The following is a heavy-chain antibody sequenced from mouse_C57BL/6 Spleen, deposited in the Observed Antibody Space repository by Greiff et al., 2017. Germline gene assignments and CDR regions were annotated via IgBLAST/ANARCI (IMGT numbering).Heavy chain of an antibody. D-gene: IGHD2-10*02. Sequence: VQLQQSGPELVKPGASVKISCKASGYTFTDYYMNWVKQSHGKSLEWIGDINPNNGGTSYNQKFKGKATLTVDKSSSTAYMELRSLTSEDSAVYYCARRYGFFDYWGQGTTLTVSS. CDR2: INPNNGGT. CDR1: GYTFTDYY. J-gene: IGHJ2*01. V-gene: IGHV1-26*01. CDR3: ARRYGFFDY.